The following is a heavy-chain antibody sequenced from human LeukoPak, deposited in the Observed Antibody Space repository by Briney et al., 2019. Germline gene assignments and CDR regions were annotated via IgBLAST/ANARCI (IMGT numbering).Heavy chain of an antibody. D-gene: IGHD5-18*01. CDR2: MNPNSGNT. V-gene: IGHV1-8*01. Sequence: GASVKVSCKASGYTFTSYDINWVRQATGQGLEWMGWMNPNSGNTGYAQKFQGRVTMTRNTSISTAYMELSSLRAEDTAVYYCARDQGGGYSYGWQSFDYWGQGTLVTVSS. J-gene: IGHJ4*02. CDR3: ARDQGGGYSYGWQSFDY. CDR1: GYTFTSYD.